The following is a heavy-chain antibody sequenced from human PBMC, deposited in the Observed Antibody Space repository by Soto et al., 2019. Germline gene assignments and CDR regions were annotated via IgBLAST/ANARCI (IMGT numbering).Heavy chain of an antibody. J-gene: IGHJ2*01. V-gene: IGHV1-3*01. CDR1: GYTFTSYA. CDR2: INAGNGNT. Sequence: ASVKVSCKASGYTFTSYAMHWVRQAPGQRLEWMGWINAGNGNTKYSQKFQGRVTITRDTSASTAYMELSSLRSEDTAVYYCARVRRLLGDSSPVGHFDLWGRGTLVTVSS. D-gene: IGHD3-22*01. CDR3: ARVRRLLGDSSPVGHFDL.